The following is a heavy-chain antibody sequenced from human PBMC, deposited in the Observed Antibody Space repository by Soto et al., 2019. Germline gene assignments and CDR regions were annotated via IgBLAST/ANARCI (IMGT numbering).Heavy chain of an antibody. CDR3: ARGGRITLFGLITL. Sequence: GGSLRLSCAASGFTFTAYGINWVRQAPGKGLEWISYISSGSDIIHYADSVKGRFTTSRDNAKNSVYLQVNNLRDEDTAVYYCARGGRITLFGLITLWCQGTLVTVSS. D-gene: IGHD3-3*01. J-gene: IGHJ4*02. CDR1: GFTFTAYG. V-gene: IGHV3-48*02. CDR2: ISSGSDII.